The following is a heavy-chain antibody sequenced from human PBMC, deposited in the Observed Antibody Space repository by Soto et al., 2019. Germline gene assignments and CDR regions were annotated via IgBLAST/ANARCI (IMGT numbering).Heavy chain of an antibody. CDR2: IYYSGRT. J-gene: IGHJ5*02. CDR3: ARDGGAAAGNPFDP. Sequence: QVQLQESGPGLVKPSQTLSLTCTVSGGSISSGDYYWSWIRQPPGKGLEWIGYIYYSGRTYYNPSLKSRVTISVDTSKNQFSLKLGSVTAAGTAVYYCARDGGAAAGNPFDPWGQGTLVTVST. D-gene: IGHD6-13*01. CDR1: GGSISSGDYY. V-gene: IGHV4-30-4*01.